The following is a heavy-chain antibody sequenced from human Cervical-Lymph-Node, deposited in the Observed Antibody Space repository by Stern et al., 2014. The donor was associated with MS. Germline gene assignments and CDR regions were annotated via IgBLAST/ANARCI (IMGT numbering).Heavy chain of an antibody. CDR2: IWYDGSNK. CDR1: GFTFSSYG. Sequence: VQLVESGGGVVQPGRSLRLSCAASGFTFSSYGMHWVRQAPGKGLEWVAVIWYDGSNKYYADSVKGRFTISRDNSKNTLYLQMNSLRAEDTAVYYCAREGAAGLGYYYYYGMDVWGQGTTVTVSS. CDR3: AREGAAGLGYYYYYGMDV. V-gene: IGHV3-33*01. D-gene: IGHD6-13*01. J-gene: IGHJ6*02.